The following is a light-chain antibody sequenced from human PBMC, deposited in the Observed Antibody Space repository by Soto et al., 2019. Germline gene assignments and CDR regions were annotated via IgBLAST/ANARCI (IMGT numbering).Light chain of an antibody. CDR2: QID. Sequence: QLVLTQPPSASGSPGQSVTISCTGTSSDIGAYNYVSWYQQHPGKAPQLMLYQIDKRPSGVPDRFSGSRSGNTASLTVSGLQAEDEADYFCTSYAGNNNFVFGTGTKLTVL. CDR3: TSYAGNNNFV. V-gene: IGLV2-8*01. J-gene: IGLJ1*01. CDR1: SSDIGAYNY.